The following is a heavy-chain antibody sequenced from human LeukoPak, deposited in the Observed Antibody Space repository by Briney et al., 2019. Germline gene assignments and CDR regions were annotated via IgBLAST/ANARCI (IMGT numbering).Heavy chain of an antibody. CDR3: AKYDTYNFDY. CDR2: IDQDGSEK. Sequence: GGSLRLSCAASGFTFSSYWMSWVRQAPGKGLEWVANIDQDGSEKYYADSVTGRFTISRDSAKNSLYVQMNSLRAEDTAVYYCAKYDTYNFDYWGQGTLVTVSS. CDR1: GFTFSSYW. V-gene: IGHV3-7*05. J-gene: IGHJ4*02. D-gene: IGHD1-1*01.